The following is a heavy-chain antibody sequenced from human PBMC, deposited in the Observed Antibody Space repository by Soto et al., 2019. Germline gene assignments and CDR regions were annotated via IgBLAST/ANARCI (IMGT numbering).Heavy chain of an antibody. CDR2: ISGSGGST. D-gene: IGHD3-3*01. V-gene: IGHV3-23*01. CDR1: GFTFSSYV. J-gene: IGHJ3*02. CDR3: AKSGGVTIFGSDAFDI. Sequence: EVQLLESGGGLVQPGGSLRLSCAASGFTFSSYVLSWVRQAPGKGLEWVSGISGSGGSTYNADSVKGRFTISRDNSKNTLYLQMNSLRAEDTAVYYCAKSGGVTIFGSDAFDIWGQGTMVTVSS.